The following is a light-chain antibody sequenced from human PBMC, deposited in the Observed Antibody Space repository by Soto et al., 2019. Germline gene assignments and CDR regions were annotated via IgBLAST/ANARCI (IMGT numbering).Light chain of an antibody. J-gene: IGLJ1*01. V-gene: IGLV2-14*01. CDR2: DVS. CDR3: SSYTGSGTDV. Sequence: QSVLTQPASVSGSPGQLITISCTGTSSDVGGYDYVSWYQQYPGKAPKLMIFDVSNRPSGVSDRFSGSKSGDTASLTISGLQAEDEADYYCSSYTGSGTDVFGTGTQLTVL. CDR1: SSDVGGYDY.